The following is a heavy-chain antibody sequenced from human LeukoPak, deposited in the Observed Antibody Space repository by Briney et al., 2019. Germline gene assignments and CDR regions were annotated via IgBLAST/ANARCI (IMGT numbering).Heavy chain of an antibody. CDR3: AKAPSIAVPRAWFDP. V-gene: IGHV3-23*01. D-gene: IGHD6-19*01. CDR2: ISGSGGFT. Sequence: GGSLRLSCAASGFTFGNYALTWVRQAPGKGLEWVSGISGSGGFTNYADSVKGRFTISRDNSKNTLFLQMNSLRADDTAVYYCAKAPSIAVPRAWFDPWGQGTLVTVSS. CDR1: GFTFGNYA. J-gene: IGHJ5*02.